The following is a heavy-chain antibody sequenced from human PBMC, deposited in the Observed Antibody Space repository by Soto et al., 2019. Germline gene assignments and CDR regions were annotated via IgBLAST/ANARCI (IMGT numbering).Heavy chain of an antibody. D-gene: IGHD6-19*01. Sequence: GGSLRLSCAASGFTFDDYAMHWVRQAPGKGLEWVSGISWNSGSIGYADSVKGRFTISRDNAKNSLYLQMNSLRAEDTALYYCAKRAVAGFWAFDIWGQGTMVTVSS. J-gene: IGHJ3*02. CDR3: AKRAVAGFWAFDI. CDR2: ISWNSGSI. V-gene: IGHV3-9*01. CDR1: GFTFDDYA.